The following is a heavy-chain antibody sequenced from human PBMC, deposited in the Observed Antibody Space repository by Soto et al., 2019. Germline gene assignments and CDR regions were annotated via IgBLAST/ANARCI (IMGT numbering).Heavy chain of an antibody. CDR3: ASRDPGTSVDY. J-gene: IGHJ4*02. CDR2: XYXTXXX. V-gene: IGHV4-4*02. Sequence: PSETRSLTCAVSGGSFTSNNWWTWVRQPPGQGXEXIXXXYXTXXXNXXXXLKSRVTISLDKSENQFSLKVTSLTAPDTAVYYCASRDPGTSVDYWGQGTLVTVAS. D-gene: IGHD1-7*01. CDR1: GGSFTSNNW.